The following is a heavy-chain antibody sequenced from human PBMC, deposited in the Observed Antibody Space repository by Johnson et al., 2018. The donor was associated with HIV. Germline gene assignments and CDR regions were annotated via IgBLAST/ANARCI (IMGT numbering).Heavy chain of an antibody. J-gene: IGHJ3*02. D-gene: IGHD2-8*02. V-gene: IGHV3-9*01. CDR1: GLTFDDYA. CDR2: ISWNSGSI. CDR3: AKDIRPFVPVVPSRGFDI. Sequence: QLVESGGGLVQHGGSLRLSCSASGLTFDDYAMHWVRQAPGKGLEWVSGISWNSGSIGYADSVKGRITISRDNAKNSLYLQMNSLRTEDTALFYCAKDIRPFVPVVPSRGFDIWGQGTMVTVSS.